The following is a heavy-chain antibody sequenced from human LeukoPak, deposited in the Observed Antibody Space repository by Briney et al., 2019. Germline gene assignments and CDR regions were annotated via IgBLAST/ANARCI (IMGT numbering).Heavy chain of an antibody. CDR3: TRGSAYAFQF. V-gene: IGHV4-59*12. CDR1: GGSISSYY. D-gene: IGHD5-12*01. Sequence: PSETLSLTCTVSGGSISSYYWSWIRQHPGKGLEWLGYIYYTGSTYYNRSLRSRLTMAVDTSKNQFSLRLTSVTAADTATYYCTRGSAYAFQFWGQGTLVTVSS. J-gene: IGHJ4*02. CDR2: IYYTGST.